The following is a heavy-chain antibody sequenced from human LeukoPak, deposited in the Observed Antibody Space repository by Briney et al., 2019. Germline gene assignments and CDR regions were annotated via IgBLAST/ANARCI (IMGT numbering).Heavy chain of an antibody. J-gene: IGHJ4*02. CDR2: IYHSGST. CDR3: ARGSPGIAAAGGGGFDY. D-gene: IGHD6-13*01. Sequence: SETLSLTCTVSGGSISSGGYYWSWIRQPPGKGLEWIGYIYHSGSTYYNPSLKSRVTISVDRSKNQFSLKLSSVTAADTAVYYCARGSPGIAAAGGGGFDYWGQGTLVTVSS. V-gene: IGHV4-30-2*01. CDR1: GGSISSGGYY.